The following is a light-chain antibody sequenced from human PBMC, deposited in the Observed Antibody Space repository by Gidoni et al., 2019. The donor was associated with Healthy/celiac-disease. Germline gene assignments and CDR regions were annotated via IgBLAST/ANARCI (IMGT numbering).Light chain of an antibody. CDR3: QQGRT. V-gene: IGKV3-20*01. J-gene: IGKJ1*01. CDR2: GAS. Sequence: DIVLTQSPGTLSLSPGERATLSCRASNSVSSSYLAWYQQKPGKATRLLIYGASSRATGIPDRVSGSGSGTDVTLNIRRLETEDFAVYYCQQGRTFGQGTKVEIK. CDR1: NSVSSSY.